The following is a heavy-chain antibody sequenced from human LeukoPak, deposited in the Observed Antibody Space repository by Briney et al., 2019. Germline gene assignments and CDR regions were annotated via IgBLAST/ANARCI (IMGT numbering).Heavy chain of an antibody. Sequence: PSETLSLTCTVSGGSISSGGYYWSWIRQPPGKGLEWIGYIYYSGSTNYSPSLKSRVTISVDTSKNQFSLKLSSVTAADTAVYYCARQKWEQQGRDYYFNGLDVWGPGTTVIVSS. V-gene: IGHV4-61*08. CDR1: GGSISSGGYY. D-gene: IGHD1/OR15-1a*01. CDR2: IYYSGST. J-gene: IGHJ6*02. CDR3: ARQKWEQQGRDYYFNGLDV.